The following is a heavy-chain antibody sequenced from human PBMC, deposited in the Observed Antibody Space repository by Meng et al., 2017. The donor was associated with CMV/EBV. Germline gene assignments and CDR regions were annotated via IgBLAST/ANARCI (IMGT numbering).Heavy chain of an antibody. D-gene: IGHD6-6*01. Sequence: QVQLVQSGAEVKXPXSSAKVSXKASGGTFSSYAISWVRQAPGQGLEWMGGIIPIFGTANYAQKFQGRVTITADESTSTAYMELSSLRSEDTAVYYCAREDSGSSSITHNWFDPWGQGTLVTVSS. CDR1: GGTFSSYA. CDR2: IIPIFGTA. J-gene: IGHJ5*02. CDR3: AREDSGSSSITHNWFDP. V-gene: IGHV1-69*12.